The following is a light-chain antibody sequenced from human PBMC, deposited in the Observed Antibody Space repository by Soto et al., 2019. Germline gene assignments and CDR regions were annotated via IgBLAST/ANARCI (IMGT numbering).Light chain of an antibody. CDR1: QSISDSN. V-gene: IGKV3-20*01. J-gene: IGKJ3*01. Sequence: EIVLTQSPDTLSLSPGERATLSCRASQSISDSNLAWYQQRPGQPPRPLIYATYIRATGVPDRFIGSGSGTEFTLTIGRLEPEDFAVFFCQQYGTSLFTLGPGNRVDIK. CDR3: QQYGTSLFT. CDR2: ATY.